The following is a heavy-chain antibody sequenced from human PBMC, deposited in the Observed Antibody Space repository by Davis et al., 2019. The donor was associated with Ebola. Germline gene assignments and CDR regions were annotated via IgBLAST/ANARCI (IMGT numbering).Heavy chain of an antibody. V-gene: IGHV5-51*01. D-gene: IGHD3-9*01. CDR3: ASDFVTGYGGSGLDS. CDR2: IYPGDPGDSDT. CDR1: GYTFKNFW. J-gene: IGHJ4*02. Sequence: GESLKISCQGSGYTFKNFWHVWVRQMPGKGLEWMGSIYPGDPGDSDTTYSPSFQGRVTISADKSINTAYVQWTSLKASDTAMYYCASDFVTGYGGSGLDSWGQGTLVSVSS.